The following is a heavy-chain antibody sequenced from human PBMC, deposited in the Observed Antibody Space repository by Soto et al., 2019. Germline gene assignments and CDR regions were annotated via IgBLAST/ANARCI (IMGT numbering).Heavy chain of an antibody. CDR1: GFTFSSYG. Sequence: GGSLRLSCAASGFTFSSYGMHWVRQAPGKGLEWVAVIWYDGSNKYYADSVKGRFTISRDNSKNTLYQQMNSLRAEDTAVYYCARDSPSDFWSGLDENYFDYWGQGTLVTVSS. D-gene: IGHD3-3*01. CDR2: IWYDGSNK. J-gene: IGHJ4*02. V-gene: IGHV3-33*01. CDR3: ARDSPSDFWSGLDENYFDY.